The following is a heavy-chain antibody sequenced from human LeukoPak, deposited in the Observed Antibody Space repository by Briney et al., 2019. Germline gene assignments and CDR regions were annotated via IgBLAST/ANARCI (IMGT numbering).Heavy chain of an antibody. CDR2: ITWNGVGT. J-gene: IGHJ3*02. Sequence: GGSLGLSCAASGFTFDDYGMIWVRQAPGKGLEWVPYITWNGVGTAYADSMKGRFTISRDNAKNSLYLQMNSLRAEDTAVYYCARDFARDAFDIWGQGTMVTVSS. CDR3: ARDFARDAFDI. CDR1: GFTFDDYG. V-gene: IGHV3-20*04. D-gene: IGHD3-3*01.